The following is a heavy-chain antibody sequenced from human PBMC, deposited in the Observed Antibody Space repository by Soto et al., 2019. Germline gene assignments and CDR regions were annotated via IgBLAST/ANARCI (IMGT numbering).Heavy chain of an antibody. CDR2: IIPYYKTL. CDR1: EGTFNSYA. Sequence: QAQVVQSGAEVRKPGSSVKLSCKASEGTFNSYAIAWVRQAPGQGLEWMGGIIPYYKTLNYAQKFQDRVTVAADDATNTVYVELSSLRSDDTAVYFCASGASRWYPYFFDSWAQGTLVTVSS. J-gene: IGHJ4*02. V-gene: IGHV1-69*01. D-gene: IGHD6-13*01. CDR3: ASGASRWYPYFFDS.